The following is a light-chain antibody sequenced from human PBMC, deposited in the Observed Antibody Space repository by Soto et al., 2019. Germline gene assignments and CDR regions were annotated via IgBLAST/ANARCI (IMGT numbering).Light chain of an antibody. J-gene: IGLJ2*01. Sequence: QAVLTQPPSVSGAPGQRVTISCTGSSSNIGAGYDVHWYQQLPGTAPKLLIYGNSNRPSGVPDRFSGSKSGTSASLAITGLQAEDEADYYGQSYDSSLSEVVFGGGTKLTV. CDR1: SSNIGAGYD. CDR2: GNS. CDR3: QSYDSSLSEVV. V-gene: IGLV1-40*01.